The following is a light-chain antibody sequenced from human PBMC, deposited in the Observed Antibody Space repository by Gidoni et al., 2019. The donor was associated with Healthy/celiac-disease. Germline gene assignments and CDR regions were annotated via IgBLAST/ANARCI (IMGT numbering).Light chain of an antibody. CDR3: QQYYSTPRWT. J-gene: IGKJ1*01. CDR1: QSVLYSTNNKNY. CDR2: WAP. Sequence: DIVMTQSPDSLAVSLGERATINCKSSQSVLYSTNNKNYLACYQQKPGQPPKLLIYWAPTGESGVPDRFSGSGSATDFTLTISSLQAEDVAVYYCQQYYSTPRWTFGQGTKVEIK. V-gene: IGKV4-1*01.